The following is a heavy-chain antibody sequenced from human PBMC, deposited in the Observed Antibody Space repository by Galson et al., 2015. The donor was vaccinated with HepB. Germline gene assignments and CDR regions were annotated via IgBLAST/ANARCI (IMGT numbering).Heavy chain of an antibody. CDR1: GYTFTGYY. V-gene: IGHV1-2*06. J-gene: IGHJ5*02. Sequence: SVKVSCKASGYTFTGYYMHWVRQAPGQGLEWMGRINPNSGGTNYAQKFQGRVTMTRDTSISTAYMELSRLRSDDTAVYYCARVPRIAARRGKYNWLDPWGQGTLVTVSS. D-gene: IGHD6-13*01. CDR2: INPNSGGT. CDR3: ARVPRIAARRGKYNWLDP.